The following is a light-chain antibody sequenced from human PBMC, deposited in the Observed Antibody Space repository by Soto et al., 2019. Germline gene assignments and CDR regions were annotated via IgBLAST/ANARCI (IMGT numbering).Light chain of an antibody. Sequence: ILMTQSPNSLPVTPGEPASISCRSSQSLLHSNGYNYLDWYLQKPGQSPQLLIYLGSNRASGVPDRFSGSGSGTDFTLKISRVEAEDVGVYYCMQPLQSWTFGQGTKV. CDR3: MQPLQSWT. CDR2: LGS. CDR1: QSLLHSNGYNY. V-gene: IGKV2-28*01. J-gene: IGKJ1*01.